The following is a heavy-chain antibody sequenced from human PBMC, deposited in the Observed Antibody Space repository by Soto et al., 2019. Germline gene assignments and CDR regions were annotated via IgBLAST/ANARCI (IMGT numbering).Heavy chain of an antibody. Sequence: DVQLLESGGGLVQPGGSLRLSCVASGFTFSSYAMSWVRQAPGKGLEWVSAISGSGRTTYYVDSVKGRFTISRDNSKNTLYLQMNSLRAEDTAVYYCANRGSVAVAGTGGSHCWGQGTLVTVSS. D-gene: IGHD6-19*01. CDR3: ANRGSVAVAGTGGSHC. CDR2: ISGSGRTT. J-gene: IGHJ4*02. V-gene: IGHV3-23*01. CDR1: GFTFSSYA.